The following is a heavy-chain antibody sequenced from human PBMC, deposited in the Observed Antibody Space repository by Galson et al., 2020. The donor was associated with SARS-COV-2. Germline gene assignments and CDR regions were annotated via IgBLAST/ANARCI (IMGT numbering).Heavy chain of an antibody. J-gene: IGHJ3*02. D-gene: IGHD3-3*01. CDR3: ARDSFHYDFWSGYYLVGNDAFDI. CDR1: GFTFSSYA. Sequence: GGSLRLSCAASGFTFSSYAMHWVRQAPAKGLEWVAVISYDGSNKYYADSVKGRFTISRDNSKNTLYLQMNSLRAEDTAVYYCARDSFHYDFWSGYYLVGNDAFDIWGQGIMVTVSS. CDR2: ISYDGSNK. V-gene: IGHV3-30*04.